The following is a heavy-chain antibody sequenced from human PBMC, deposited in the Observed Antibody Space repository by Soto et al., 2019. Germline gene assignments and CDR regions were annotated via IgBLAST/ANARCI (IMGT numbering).Heavy chain of an antibody. CDR3: ARDLWFGEYYYGMDV. V-gene: IGHV4-59*01. D-gene: IGHD3-10*01. CDR2: IYYSGST. Sequence: SETLSLTCTVSGGSISGYYWSWIRQPPGKGLDWIGYIYYSGSTNYNPSLKSRVTISVDTSKNQFSLKLSSVTAADTAVYYCARDLWFGEYYYGMDVWGQGTTVAVSS. J-gene: IGHJ6*02. CDR1: GGSISGYY.